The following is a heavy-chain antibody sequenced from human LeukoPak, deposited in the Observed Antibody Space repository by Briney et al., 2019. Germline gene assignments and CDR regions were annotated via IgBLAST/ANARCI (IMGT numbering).Heavy chain of an antibody. CDR1: GGSISSYY. J-gene: IGHJ3*02. D-gene: IGHD3-22*01. Sequence: SETLSLTCTVSGGSISSYYWSWIRQPPGKGLEWIGYIYYSGSTNYNPSLKSRVTISVDTSKNQFSLKLSSVTAADTAVYYCARGRRSATYYYDSSGLGAFDIWGQGTMVTVSS. CDR2: IYYSGST. V-gene: IGHV4-59*12. CDR3: ARGRRSATYYYDSSGLGAFDI.